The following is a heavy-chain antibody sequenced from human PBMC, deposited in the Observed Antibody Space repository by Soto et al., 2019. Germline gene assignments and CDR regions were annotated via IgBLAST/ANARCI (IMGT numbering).Heavy chain of an antibody. V-gene: IGHV4-31*03. Sequence: SETLSLTCTVSGGSISSGGYYWSWIRQHPGKGLEYIGYIYYSGSTYYNPSLKSRTAMSVDKSKIQFSLNLSSVTAADTAVYYCARLDCTGGACYPWQGSFDYWGPGTLVTVPS. CDR1: GGSISSGGYY. CDR3: ARLDCTGGACYPWQGSFDY. J-gene: IGHJ4*02. CDR2: IYYSGST. D-gene: IGHD2-8*02.